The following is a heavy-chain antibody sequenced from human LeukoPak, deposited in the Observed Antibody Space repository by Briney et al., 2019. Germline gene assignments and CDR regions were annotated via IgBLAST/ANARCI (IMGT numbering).Heavy chain of an antibody. Sequence: GGSLRLSCAASGFTFNNFWMTWVRQAPGKGLEWVANIKQDGTEKYYVDSVKGRFTISRDNAKNSLYLQMNSLRAEDTAVYYCARDDYGGNGYDWGQGTLVTVFS. CDR3: ARDDYGGNGYD. CDR2: IKQDGTEK. CDR1: GFTFNNFW. V-gene: IGHV3-7*04. J-gene: IGHJ4*02. D-gene: IGHD4-23*01.